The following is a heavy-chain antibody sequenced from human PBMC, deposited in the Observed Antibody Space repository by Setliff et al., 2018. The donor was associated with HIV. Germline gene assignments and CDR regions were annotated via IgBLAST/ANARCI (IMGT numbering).Heavy chain of an antibody. Sequence: SVKVPCMASGYTFTSYDINCVRQAPAQGLEWMGIINPSGGSSAYAQKFQGRVAMTRDTPTSTVYMELSSLGSEDTAVYYCASVRVRLTIFGANEASDIWGQGTMVTVSS. CDR3: ASVRVRLTIFGANEASDI. V-gene: IGHV1-46*01. J-gene: IGHJ3*02. D-gene: IGHD3-3*01. CDR1: GYTFTSYD. CDR2: INPSGGSS.